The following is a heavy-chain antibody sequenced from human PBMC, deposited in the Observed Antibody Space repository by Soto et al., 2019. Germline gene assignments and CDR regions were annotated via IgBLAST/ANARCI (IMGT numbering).Heavy chain of an antibody. V-gene: IGHV1-18*01. Sequence: ASVKVSCKASGYTFTSYGISWVRQAPGQGLEWMGWISAYNGNTNYAQKLQGRVTMTTDTSTSTAYMELRSLRSDDTAVYYCARELDYYDSSGMVFQHWGQGTLVTVYS. CDR2: ISAYNGNT. CDR3: ARELDYYDSSGMVFQH. CDR1: GYTFTSYG. J-gene: IGHJ1*01. D-gene: IGHD3-22*01.